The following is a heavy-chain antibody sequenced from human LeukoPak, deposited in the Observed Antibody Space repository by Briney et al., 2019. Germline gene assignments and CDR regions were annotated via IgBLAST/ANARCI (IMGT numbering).Heavy chain of an antibody. D-gene: IGHD6-13*01. CDR1: GGSFSGYY. CDR2: INHSGST. Sequence: SETLSLTCAVYGGSFSGYYWSWIRQPPGKGLEWIGEINHSGSTNYNPSLKSRVTISVDTSKNQFSLKLSSVTAADTAVYYCAGGGVAAAGTIYFDYWGQGTLVTVSS. CDR3: AGGGVAAAGTIYFDY. V-gene: IGHV4-34*01. J-gene: IGHJ4*02.